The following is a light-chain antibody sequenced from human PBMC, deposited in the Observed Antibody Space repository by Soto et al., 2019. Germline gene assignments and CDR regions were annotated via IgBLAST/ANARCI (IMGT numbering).Light chain of an antibody. CDR3: SSYTSSSTVV. V-gene: IGLV2-14*01. CDR1: SSDVGGYNY. Sequence: QSVLTQPASVSGSPVQSITISCTGTSSDVGGYNYVSWYQQHPGKAPKLMIYEVSNRPSGVSNRFSGSKSGNTASLTISGLQAEDEADYYCSSYTSSSTVVFGGGTKLTVL. J-gene: IGLJ2*01. CDR2: EVS.